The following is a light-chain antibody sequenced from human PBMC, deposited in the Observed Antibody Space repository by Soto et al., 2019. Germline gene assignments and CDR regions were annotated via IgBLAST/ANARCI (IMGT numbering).Light chain of an antibody. V-gene: IGLV1-47*03. Sequence: QSVLTQPPSASGTPGQRVTISCSGSSSNIGSNYVYWYQQLPGTAPKLLIYKNNQRPSGVPDRFSGSKSGTSASLAISGLWSEDEADYYCPAWDDSLSGYVFGTGAKVTVL. CDR1: SSNIGSNY. J-gene: IGLJ1*01. CDR3: PAWDDSLSGYV. CDR2: KNN.